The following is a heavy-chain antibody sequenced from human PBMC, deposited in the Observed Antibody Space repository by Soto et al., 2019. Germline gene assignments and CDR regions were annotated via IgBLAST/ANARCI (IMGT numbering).Heavy chain of an antibody. CDR2: IYWDDDK. J-gene: IGHJ5*02. CDR1: GLSLSTSGEA. CDR3: AHYVSTSPAGWFDP. Sequence: QITLKESGPTLVKPTQTLTLTCTFSGLSLSTSGEAVGWIRQPPGKALEWLALIYWDDDKRYNPTLKTRLTITKDTFKNQVVLTLTNMDLLDTATYYCAHYVSTSPAGWFDPWGQGILVTVSS. D-gene: IGHD3-10*02. V-gene: IGHV2-5*02.